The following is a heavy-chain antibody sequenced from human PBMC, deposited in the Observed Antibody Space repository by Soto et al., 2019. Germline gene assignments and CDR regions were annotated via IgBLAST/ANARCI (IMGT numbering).Heavy chain of an antibody. CDR3: TREADEGIGPIDY. Sequence: EVQLLDSGGGVVQPGGSLTLSCAASGFSFTYSAMNWVRQAPGKGLEWVSHISGDGGTTYYADSVKGRFTFSRDNSKNTLDLQMNSLRAEDTAIYYCTREADEGIGPIDYWGQGTLVTVSS. V-gene: IGHV3-23*01. J-gene: IGHJ4*02. CDR1: GFSFTYSA. CDR2: ISGDGGTT. D-gene: IGHD3-3*01.